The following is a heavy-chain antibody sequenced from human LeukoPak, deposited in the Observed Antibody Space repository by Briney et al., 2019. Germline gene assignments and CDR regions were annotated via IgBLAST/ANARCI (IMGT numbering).Heavy chain of an antibody. J-gene: IGHJ4*02. Sequence: ASVKVSCKASGYTFTSYAMIWVRQAPGQGLEWMGWINTNTGNPSYARGFTGRFVFSLDTSVSTAYLQISSLKAEDTAVYYCAREAYSSAYYFDYWGQGTLVTVSS. V-gene: IGHV7-4-1*02. CDR2: INTNTGNP. CDR1: GYTFTSYA. CDR3: AREAYSSAYYFDY. D-gene: IGHD5-18*01.